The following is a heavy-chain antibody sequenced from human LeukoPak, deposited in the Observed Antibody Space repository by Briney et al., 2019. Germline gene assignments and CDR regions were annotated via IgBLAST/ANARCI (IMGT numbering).Heavy chain of an antibody. Sequence: ASVKVSCKASGYTFTSYGISWVRQAPGQGLEWMGGIIPIFGTANYAQKFQGRVTITTDESTSTAYMELSSLRSEDTAVYYCAREKVDTAMVRPVPFDYWGQGTLVTVSS. V-gene: IGHV1-69*05. J-gene: IGHJ4*02. CDR3: AREKVDTAMVRPVPFDY. CDR2: IIPIFGTA. D-gene: IGHD5-18*01. CDR1: GYTFTSYG.